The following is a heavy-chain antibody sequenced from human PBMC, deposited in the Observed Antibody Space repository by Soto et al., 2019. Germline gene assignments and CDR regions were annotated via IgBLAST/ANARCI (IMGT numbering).Heavy chain of an antibody. V-gene: IGHV3-30*18. CDR1: GFTFSSYG. J-gene: IGHJ4*02. CDR2: ISYDGSNK. Sequence: QVQLVESGGGLVQPGRSLRLSCAASGFTFSSYGMNWVRQAPGKGLEWVAVISYDGSNKYYADSVKGRFTISRDNSKNALYLHLNSLKAEDTAVYYCAKDHFGYWGQGTLVTGSS. CDR3: AKDHFGY.